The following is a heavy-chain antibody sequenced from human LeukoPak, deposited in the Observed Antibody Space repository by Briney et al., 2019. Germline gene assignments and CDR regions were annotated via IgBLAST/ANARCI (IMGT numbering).Heavy chain of an antibody. CDR1: GGSISSGGYY. CDR2: IYYSGST. V-gene: IGHV4-31*03. D-gene: IGHD2-2*01. CDR3: ARAAYCSSTSCYGWFDP. J-gene: IGHJ5*02. Sequence: PSQTLSLTCTVPGGSISSGGYYWSWIRQHPGKGLEWIGYIYYSGSTYYNPSLKSRVTIPVDTSKNQFSLKLSSVTAADTAVYYCARAAYCSSTSCYGWFDPWGQGTLVTVSS.